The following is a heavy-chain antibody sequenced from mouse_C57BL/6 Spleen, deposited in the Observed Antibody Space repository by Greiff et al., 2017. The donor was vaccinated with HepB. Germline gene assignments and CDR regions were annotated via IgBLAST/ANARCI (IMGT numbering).Heavy chain of an antibody. CDR3: ARDACGYGSWYFDV. Sequence: EVNLVESGGGLVQSGRSLRLSCATSGFTFSDFYMEWVRQAPGKGLEWIAASRNKANDYTTEYSASVKGRFIVSRDTSQSILYLQMNALRAEDTAIYYCARDACGYGSWYFDVWGTGTTVTVSS. D-gene: IGHD2-10*02. CDR2: SRNKANDYTT. J-gene: IGHJ1*03. V-gene: IGHV7-1*01. CDR1: GFTFSDFY.